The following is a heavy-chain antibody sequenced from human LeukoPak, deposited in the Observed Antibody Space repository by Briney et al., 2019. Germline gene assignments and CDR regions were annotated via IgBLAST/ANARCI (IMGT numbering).Heavy chain of an antibody. Sequence: KDGESLKISWMDAGYGVTRYCIGWVRQMPGKGLEWMGIIYPGDSGPTYSPSFQGQVTISVDKSINTAYLQWSSLQASDTAMYYCGMSGDRVPLQDDVFDVWGQGTMVTVST. J-gene: IGHJ3*01. CDR1: GYGVTRYC. CDR3: GMSGDRVPLQDDVFDV. CDR2: IYPGDSGP. D-gene: IGHD1-26*01. V-gene: IGHV5-51*01.